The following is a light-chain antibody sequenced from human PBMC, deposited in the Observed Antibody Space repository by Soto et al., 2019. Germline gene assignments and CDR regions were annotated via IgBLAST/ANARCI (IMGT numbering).Light chain of an antibody. CDR1: SSDDGAYDY. CDR2: EVT. CDR3: SSFANSNNFV. J-gene: IGLJ1*01. Sequence: QSVLTQPPSASGSPGQSVTISCTGTSSDDGAYDYVSWYQQHPGEAPKLMIYEVTKRPSGVPDRFSGSKSGNTASLTVSGLQTEDEADYYCSSFANSNNFVFGTGTKVTVL. V-gene: IGLV2-8*01.